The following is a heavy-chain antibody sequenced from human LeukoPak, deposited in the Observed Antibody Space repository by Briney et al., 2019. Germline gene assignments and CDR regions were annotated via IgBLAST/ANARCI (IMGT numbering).Heavy chain of an antibody. CDR3: ARRDSNYYDSSGYQH. V-gene: IGHV1-2*02. J-gene: IGHJ1*01. Sequence: GASVKVSCKASGYTFTGYYMHWVRQAPGQGLEWMGWINPNSGGTNYAQKFQGRVTMTRDTSISTAYMELSRLRSDDTAVYYCARRDSNYYDSSGYQHWGQGTLVTVSS. D-gene: IGHD3-22*01. CDR2: INPNSGGT. CDR1: GYTFTGYY.